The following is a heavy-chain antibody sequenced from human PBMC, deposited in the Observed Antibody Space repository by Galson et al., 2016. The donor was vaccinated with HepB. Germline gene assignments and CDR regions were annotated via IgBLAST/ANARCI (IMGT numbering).Heavy chain of an antibody. CDR1: GFTFSSYA. V-gene: IGHV3-7*01. D-gene: IGHD6-19*01. Sequence: SLRLSCAASGFTFSSYAMNWVRQAPGKGLEWVGNIKRDGSEKYYVDSVKGRFTISRDNAKNSPYLQMNSLRAEDTAVYYCARDGSGWLFDSWGQGTLATVSS. J-gene: IGHJ4*02. CDR2: IKRDGSEK. CDR3: ARDGSGWLFDS.